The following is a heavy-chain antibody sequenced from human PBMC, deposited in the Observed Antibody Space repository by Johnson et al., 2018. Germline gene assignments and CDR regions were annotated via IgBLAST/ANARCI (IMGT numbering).Heavy chain of an antibody. CDR3: ARGGEFWGGYSPDV. Sequence: EVQLVESGGGLVQPGRSLRLSCAASGFTFDDYAMHWVRQAPGKGLEWVSGSSWNRGSIGYADSVKGRFTISRDNAKNSLYLQMKRLRAEDTALYYWARGGEFWGGYSPDVWGQGTTVTVSS. CDR2: SSWNRGSI. J-gene: IGHJ6*02. V-gene: IGHV3-9*01. CDR1: GFTFDDYA. D-gene: IGHD3-3*01.